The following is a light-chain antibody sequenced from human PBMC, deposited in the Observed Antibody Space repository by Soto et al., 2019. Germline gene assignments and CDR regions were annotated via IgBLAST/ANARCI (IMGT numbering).Light chain of an antibody. J-gene: IGKJ1*01. CDR3: QQYESYPCT. CDR2: DAS. V-gene: IGKV1-5*01. Sequence: EIQMTQSPSTLSASVGDRVTITCRASQSVSYWLAWYQQKPWKAHKLLVHDASTLLSGIPSRFSGSVSGTEFILTNVSLKPDDVATYYCQQYESYPCTFGQGTKV. CDR1: QSVSYW.